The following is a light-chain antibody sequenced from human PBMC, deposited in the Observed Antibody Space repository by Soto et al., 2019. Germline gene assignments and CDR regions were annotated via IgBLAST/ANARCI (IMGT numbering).Light chain of an antibody. CDR1: QSLLHSNGYNY. V-gene: IGKV2-28*01. CDR3: LHALHTQFT. J-gene: IGKJ3*01. Sequence: DIVMTQSPLSLPVTPGEPASISCRSSQSLLHSNGYNYLDWYLQKPGQSPQLLIYLGSNRASGVXDXXSGSGSGTDFTLKISRVEAADVGVYYCLHALHTQFTFGPGPKVDIK. CDR2: LGS.